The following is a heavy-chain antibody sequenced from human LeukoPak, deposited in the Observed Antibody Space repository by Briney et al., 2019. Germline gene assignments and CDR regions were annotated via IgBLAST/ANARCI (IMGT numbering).Heavy chain of an antibody. CDR3: ARRIVGATSAYYFDY. D-gene: IGHD1-26*01. V-gene: IGHV3-74*01. J-gene: IGHJ4*02. CDR2: INTDGSST. CDR1: GFTFSSYW. Sequence: GGSLRLSCAASGFTFSSYWMHWVRQAPGKGLVWVSRINTDGSSTSYADSVKGRFTISRDNAKNTLYLQMNSLRAEDTAVYYCARRIVGATSAYYFDYWGQGTLVTVSS.